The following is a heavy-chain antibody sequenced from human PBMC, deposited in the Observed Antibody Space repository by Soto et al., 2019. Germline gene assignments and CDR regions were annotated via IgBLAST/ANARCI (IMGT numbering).Heavy chain of an antibody. Sequence: QVQLVQSGAEVKKPGSSVKVSCKASGGTFSSYTISWVRQAPGQGLELMGRIIPILGTANYAQKFQGRVTITADKSTSTAYMELSSLRSEDTAVYYCAKSRMYNAFDIWGQGTMVTVSS. V-gene: IGHV1-69*08. D-gene: IGHD1-1*01. CDR2: IIPILGTA. J-gene: IGHJ3*02. CDR3: AKSRMYNAFDI. CDR1: GGTFSSYT.